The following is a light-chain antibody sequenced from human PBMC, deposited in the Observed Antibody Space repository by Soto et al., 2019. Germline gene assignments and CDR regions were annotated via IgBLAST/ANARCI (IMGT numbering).Light chain of an antibody. J-gene: IGKJ1*01. CDR2: AAS. CDR1: QSINSC. Sequence: DIQMTQSPSSLSASVGDRVTITCRASQSINSCLNWYQQKSGKAPKLLIYAASSLQSGVPSRFSGSGSGTDFTLTISSLQPEDFAAYYCHQSYSIPWTFGQGTKVEIK. CDR3: HQSYSIPWT. V-gene: IGKV1-39*01.